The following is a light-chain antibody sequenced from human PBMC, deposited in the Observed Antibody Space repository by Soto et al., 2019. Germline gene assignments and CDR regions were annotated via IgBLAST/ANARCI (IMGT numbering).Light chain of an antibody. Sequence: IELTHSPCTLSLSPGERATLSCRASQAVXRYYLAWHQQKPGQAPALLVYGASTRASGSPARLSGSGSGTEVTLTISSLQSEDFAAYYCQQTYITPQTFGQGTKVDI. CDR2: GAS. J-gene: IGKJ1*01. CDR3: QQTYITPQT. V-gene: IGKV3D-7*01. CDR1: QAVXRYY.